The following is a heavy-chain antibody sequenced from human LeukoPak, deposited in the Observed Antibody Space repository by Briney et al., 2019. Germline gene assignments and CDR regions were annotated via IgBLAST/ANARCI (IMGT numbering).Heavy chain of an antibody. J-gene: IGHJ4*02. Sequence: PGGSLRLSCAASGFTFNNFAMSWVRQAPGKGLDWVSGLSGSGSSTYYADSVKGRFTISRDNSNSTLYLQMNSLRAEDTAVNYCTRRPKYGTGWIDFWGQGTLVTVSS. CDR1: GFTFNNFA. CDR3: TRRPKYGTGWIDF. D-gene: IGHD1-1*01. V-gene: IGHV3-23*01. CDR2: LSGSGSST.